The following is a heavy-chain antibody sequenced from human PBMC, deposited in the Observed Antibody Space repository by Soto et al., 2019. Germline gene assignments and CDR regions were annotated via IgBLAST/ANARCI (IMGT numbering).Heavy chain of an antibody. J-gene: IGHJ6*02. CDR3: GRGPSPRAPAGGTPYYFAMDV. CDR2: MNPINGAT. D-gene: IGHD6-13*01. V-gene: IGHV1-8*02. Sequence: ASVKVSCKASGYDFTAYDINWVLQASGQGLEWMGWMNPINGATGFAQRFQGRVSMTRNTATDTAYLDLTGLRSDDTAVYYCGRGPSPRAPAGGTPYYFAMDVWGQGTTVTVSS. CDR1: GYDFTAYD.